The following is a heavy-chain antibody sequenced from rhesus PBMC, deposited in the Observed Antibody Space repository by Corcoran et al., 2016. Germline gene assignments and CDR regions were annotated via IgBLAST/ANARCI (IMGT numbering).Heavy chain of an antibody. V-gene: IGHV4-160*01. Sequence: QVQLQESGPGLVTPSETLTLTCAFSGGSITTYSWRWTRQSPGKGMEWIGRLHGSGGDTDYSPSLKSRVTSSIDTSKNQLSLKLTSVTAADTAVYFCAKLISSWNNPAFDFWGQGLRVTVSS. CDR2: LHGSGGDT. CDR1: GGSITTYS. D-gene: IGHD1-20*01. CDR3: AKLISSWNNPAFDF. J-gene: IGHJ3*01.